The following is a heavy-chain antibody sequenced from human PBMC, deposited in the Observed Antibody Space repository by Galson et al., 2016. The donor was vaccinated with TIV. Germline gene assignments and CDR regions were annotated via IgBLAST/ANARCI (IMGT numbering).Heavy chain of an antibody. CDR2: ISHDGNNK. CDR1: GFTFSSYT. Sequence: SLRLSCAASGFTFSSYTFHWVRQTPGKGLEWVAIISHDGNNKDFADSVVGRFTISRDSSKNTVFLQMNSLRLEDTAVYYCTRDGRGNWKYVDYFDYWGQGTAVTVSS. D-gene: IGHD1-7*01. CDR3: TRDGRGNWKYVDYFDY. V-gene: IGHV3-30-3*01. J-gene: IGHJ4*03.